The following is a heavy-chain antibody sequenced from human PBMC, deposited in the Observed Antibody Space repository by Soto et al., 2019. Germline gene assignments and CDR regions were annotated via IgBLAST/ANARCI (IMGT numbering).Heavy chain of an antibody. CDR3: ATAEVDY. CDR2: MNSDGSTT. V-gene: IGHV3-74*01. Sequence: GESLRLSFASSAFTFGNYWMHWVRQAPGKGLEWVSRMNSDGSTTNYADSVKGRFTVSRDNARNTLHLQMNSLRAEDTAVYYCATAEVDYWGPGTLVTVSS. J-gene: IGHJ4*02. CDR1: AFTFGNYW.